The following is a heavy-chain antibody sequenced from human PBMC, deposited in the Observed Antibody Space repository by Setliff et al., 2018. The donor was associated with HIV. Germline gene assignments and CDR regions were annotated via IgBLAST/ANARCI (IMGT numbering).Heavy chain of an antibody. D-gene: IGHD3-9*01. J-gene: IGHJ6*03. V-gene: IGHV4-38-2*01. CDR1: GYSISTGYY. CDR3: ARQPVAGAGYYYYMDV. Sequence: SETLSLTCAVSGYSISTGYYCGWVRQPPGKGLEWIGGIYHRGSTYYNPSLKSRVTISVDTSKNQFSLKLSSVTAADTAVYYCARQPVAGAGYYYYMDVWGKGTTVTVSS. CDR2: IYHRGST.